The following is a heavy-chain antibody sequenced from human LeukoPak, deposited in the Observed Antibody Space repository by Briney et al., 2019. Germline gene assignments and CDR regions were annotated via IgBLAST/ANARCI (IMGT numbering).Heavy chain of an antibody. D-gene: IGHD2-2*01. CDR2: INHSGST. CDR1: GGSFSGYY. V-gene: IGHV4-34*01. CDR3: ARGELGYCSSTSCYDWDAFGI. Sequence: SETLSLTCAVYGGSFSGYYWSWIRQPPGKGLEWIGEINHSGSTNYNPSLKSRVTISVDTSKNQFSLKLSSVTAADTAVYYCARGELGYCSSTSCYDWDAFGIWGQGTMVTVSS. J-gene: IGHJ3*02.